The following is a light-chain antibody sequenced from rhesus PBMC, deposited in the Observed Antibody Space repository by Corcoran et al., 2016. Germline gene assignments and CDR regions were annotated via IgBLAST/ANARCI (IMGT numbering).Light chain of an antibody. Sequence: EIVMTQSPATLSLSPGERATLSCRASQSVSSSLAWYQQNPGQAPRLLIHGATSRATGIPDRFSGRGYGTEFTLTISSLEPEDFTTYYCQQYNRAPPTFGQGTKVEIK. V-gene: IGKV3-42*03. CDR3: QQYNRAPPT. J-gene: IGKJ1*01. CDR2: GAT. CDR1: QSVSSS.